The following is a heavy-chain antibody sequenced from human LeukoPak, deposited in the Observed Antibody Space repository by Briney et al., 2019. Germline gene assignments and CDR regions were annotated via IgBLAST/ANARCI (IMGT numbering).Heavy chain of an antibody. CDR2: INPSGGGT. CDR1: GYTFTTYF. V-gene: IGHV1-46*01. J-gene: IGHJ4*02. D-gene: IGHD3-10*01. Sequence: ASVKVSCKASGYTFTTYFIHWVRQAPGQGLEWMGMINPSGGGTTYAQNFQGRVTMTRDTSTSTVYMDLSRLRSEDTALYYCARGENSGLFDYWGQGTLVTVSS. CDR3: ARGENSGLFDY.